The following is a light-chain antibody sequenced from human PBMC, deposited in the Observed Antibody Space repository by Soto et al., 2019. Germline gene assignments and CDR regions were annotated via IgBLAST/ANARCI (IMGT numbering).Light chain of an antibody. CDR2: GAS. J-gene: IGKJ1*01. Sequence: IRMTQSPSSLSASXGDRVTICRRSRPDISTCLARYQQKPGIAPKILXXGASNLQSGVQSRLSGSGSGTDFTLIISSLQPEDFAVYYCKQYNNWPSWTFGQGTKVDIK. V-gene: IGKV1-16*01. CDR3: KQYNNWPSWT. CDR1: PDISTC.